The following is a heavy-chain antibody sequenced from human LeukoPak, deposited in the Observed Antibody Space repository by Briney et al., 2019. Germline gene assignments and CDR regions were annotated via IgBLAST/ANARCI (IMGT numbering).Heavy chain of an antibody. CDR3: AKYRITMIVVGGAFDI. CDR1: GFTFSSYA. D-gene: IGHD3-22*01. CDR2: ISGSGGST. V-gene: IGHV3-23*01. Sequence: PGGSLRLSCAASGFTFSSYAMSWVRQAPGKGLEWVSAISGSGGSTYYADSVKGRFTISRDNPKNTLYLQMNSLRAEDTAVYYCAKYRITMIVVGGAFDIWGQGTMVTVSS. J-gene: IGHJ3*02.